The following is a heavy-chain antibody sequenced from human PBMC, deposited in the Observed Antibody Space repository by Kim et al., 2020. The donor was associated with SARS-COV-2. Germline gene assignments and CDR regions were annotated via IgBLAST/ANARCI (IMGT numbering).Heavy chain of an antibody. CDR3: ARDRDGYSYGSSGMDV. D-gene: IGHD5-18*01. J-gene: IGHJ6*02. Sequence: VKGRLTISRENSENTVYLQMNSLGAEGTAVYYCARDRDGYSYGSSGMDVWGQGTTVTVSS. V-gene: IGHV3-30*05.